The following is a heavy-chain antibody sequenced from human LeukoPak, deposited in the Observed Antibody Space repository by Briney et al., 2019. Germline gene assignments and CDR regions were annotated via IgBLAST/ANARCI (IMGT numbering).Heavy chain of an antibody. CDR1: GGSISSYY. CDR3: ARGDYGGNSYYFDY. D-gene: IGHD4-23*01. J-gene: IGHJ4*02. V-gene: IGHV4-4*07. CDR2: IYTSCST. Sequence: PSETLSLTCTVWGGSISSYYWRWMGQPAGKGVEWIGRIYTSCSTHYTPSLTTPVTLSVDTSTNQFSLKLSSVTAADTAVYYCARGDYGGNSYYFDYWGQGTLVTVSS.